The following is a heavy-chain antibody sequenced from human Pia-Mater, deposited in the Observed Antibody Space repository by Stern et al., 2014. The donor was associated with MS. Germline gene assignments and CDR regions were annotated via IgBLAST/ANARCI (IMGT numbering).Heavy chain of an antibody. CDR3: ARDGRHTYNYGLVV. V-gene: IGHV1-69*01. J-gene: IGHJ6*02. D-gene: IGHD1-14*01. Sequence: VQLVESGAEVKKPGSSVKISCKASGGTFNVYAINWLRQAPGQGLEWMGGIIPIIGTANYAQKFQGRVTITADESTRTSSMQLSSLRSDDTAVYYCARDGRHTYNYGLVVWGQGTTVTVSS. CDR1: GGTFNVYA. CDR2: IIPIIGTA.